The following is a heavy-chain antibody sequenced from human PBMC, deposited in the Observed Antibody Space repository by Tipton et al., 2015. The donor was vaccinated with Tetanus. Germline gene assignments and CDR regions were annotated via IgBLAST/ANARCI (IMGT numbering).Heavy chain of an antibody. CDR3: ARVDSANDRIDH. V-gene: IGHV4-30-4*01. J-gene: IGHJ4*02. CDR1: GGSISSGDYY. D-gene: IGHD5-12*01. Sequence: TLSLTCTVPGGSISSGDYYWSWIRQPPGEGLEWIGYIYHSGTTYYNPSLKSRVTISVDTSKNQSSLNLTSVTAADTALFYCARVDSANDRIDHWGQGTLVTVSS. CDR2: IYHSGTT.